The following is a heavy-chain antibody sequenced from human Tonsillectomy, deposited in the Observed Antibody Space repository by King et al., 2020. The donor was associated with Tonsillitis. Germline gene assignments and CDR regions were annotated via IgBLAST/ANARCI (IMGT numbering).Heavy chain of an antibody. J-gene: IGHJ4*02. CDR2: INQNGGEK. CDR1: GLTFSSYW. Sequence: EVQLVESGGGLVQXGGSLRLSCAVSGLTFSSYWMSWVRQAPGXGLEWVANINQNGGEKYXVXXVKGRXTXSRDNAKNSLYLQMNSLRAXDTAVYYCAXXVXXXGXYWGPXXLGTVX. CDR3: AXXVXXXGXY. V-gene: IGHV3-7*03.